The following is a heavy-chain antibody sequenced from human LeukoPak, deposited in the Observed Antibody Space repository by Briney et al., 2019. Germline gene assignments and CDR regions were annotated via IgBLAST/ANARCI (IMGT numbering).Heavy chain of an antibody. CDR3: ARGPPYSGSYYYFDY. CDR1: GYTFTSYG. D-gene: IGHD1-26*01. J-gene: IGHJ4*02. V-gene: IGHV1-69*13. CDR2: IIPIFGTA. Sequence: SVEVSCKASGYTFTSYGISWVRQAPGQGLEWMGGIIPIFGTANYAQKFQGRVTITADESTSTAYMELSSLRSEDTAVYYCARGPPYSGSYYYFDYWGQGTLVTVSS.